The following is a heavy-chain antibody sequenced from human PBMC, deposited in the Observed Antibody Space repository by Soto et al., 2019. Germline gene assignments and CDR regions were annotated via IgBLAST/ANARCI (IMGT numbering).Heavy chain of an antibody. D-gene: IGHD4-17*01. CDR1: CGSLSSYY. CDR2: IYYSGST. CDR3: ARGDYGEWFDP. J-gene: IGHJ5*02. V-gene: IGHV4-59*01. Sequence: SETPSPTCTVSCGSLSSYYWSWVRQPPGKGLEWIGYIYYSGSTNYNPSLKSRVTISVDTSKNQFSLKLSSVTAADTAVYYCARGDYGEWFDPWGQGTLVTVSS.